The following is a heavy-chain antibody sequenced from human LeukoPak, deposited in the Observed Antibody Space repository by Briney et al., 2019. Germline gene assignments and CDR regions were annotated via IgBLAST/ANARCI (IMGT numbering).Heavy chain of an antibody. CDR2: INSDGSST. CDR3: AREGGAAAGTKDVQH. Sequence: GGSLRLSCAASGFTFRNYWMHWVRQAPGKGLVWVSRINSDGSSTIYADSVKGRFTISRDNAKNTLYLEMNSMRAEDTAVYYCAREGGAAAGTKDVQHWGQGTLVTVSS. CDR1: GFTFRNYW. D-gene: IGHD6-13*01. V-gene: IGHV3-74*01. J-gene: IGHJ1*01.